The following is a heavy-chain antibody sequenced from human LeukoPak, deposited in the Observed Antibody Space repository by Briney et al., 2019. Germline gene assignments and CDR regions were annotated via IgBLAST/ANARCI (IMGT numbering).Heavy chain of an antibody. CDR3: ARGGGYSFDF. J-gene: IGHJ4*02. Sequence: SQTLSLTCAISGDXVSSNNAAWNWIRQSPSRGLEWLGRTYYRSKWYNDYPVSLTSRITVNPDTSRNQFSLQLTSVTPEDTAVYFCARGGGYSFDFWGQGTLVTVSS. D-gene: IGHD1-26*01. V-gene: IGHV6-1*01. CDR1: GDXVSSNNAA. CDR2: TYYRSKWYN.